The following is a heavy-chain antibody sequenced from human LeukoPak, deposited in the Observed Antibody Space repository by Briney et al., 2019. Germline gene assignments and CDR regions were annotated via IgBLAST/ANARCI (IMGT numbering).Heavy chain of an antibody. CDR2: INSDGSST. J-gene: IGHJ3*02. CDR3: ARTSWEPRPEDAFDI. D-gene: IGHD1-26*01. Sequence: QAGGSLRLSCAASGFTFSSYGMSWVRQAPGKGLVWVSRINSDGSSTSYADSVKGRFTISRDNAKNTLYLQMNSLRAEDTAVYYCARTSWEPRPEDAFDIWGQGTMVTVSS. V-gene: IGHV3-74*01. CDR1: GFTFSSYG.